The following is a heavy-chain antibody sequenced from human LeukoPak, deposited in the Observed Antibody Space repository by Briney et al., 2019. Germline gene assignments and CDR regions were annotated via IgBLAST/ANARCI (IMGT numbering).Heavy chain of an antibody. V-gene: IGHV5-51*01. D-gene: IGHD2-21*01. CDR3: ARPRGDSGYDDAFDI. CDR2: IYPGNSDP. Sequence: GESLKISCKGSGYSFTTYWIGWVRQMPGKGLEWMGTIYPGNSDPRYSPSFQGQVTMSADKSISTAYLQWSSLKASDTAIYYCARPRGDSGYDDAFDIWGHGTMVTVSS. CDR1: GYSFTTYW. J-gene: IGHJ3*02.